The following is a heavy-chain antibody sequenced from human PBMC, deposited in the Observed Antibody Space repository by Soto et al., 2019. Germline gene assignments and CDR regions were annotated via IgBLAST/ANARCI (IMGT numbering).Heavy chain of an antibody. CDR2: ISAYNGKT. D-gene: IGHD3-9*01. Sequence: QVQLVQSGAEVKKPGASVKVSCKASGYTFTRYGISWVRQAPGQGLEWMGWISAYNGKTNHAQKLQGRVTMTTDASPSTAYMELRRLRSDDTAVYYCARDPGFRSDYWGQGTLVTVSS. V-gene: IGHV1-18*01. CDR1: GYTFTRYG. J-gene: IGHJ4*02. CDR3: ARDPGFRSDY.